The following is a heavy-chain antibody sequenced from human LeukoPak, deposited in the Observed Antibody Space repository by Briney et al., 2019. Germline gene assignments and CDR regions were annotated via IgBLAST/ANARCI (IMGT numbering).Heavy chain of an antibody. D-gene: IGHD4-17*01. CDR3: ARVSAPPDYGDYVSENWFDP. Sequence: GDSVKVSCKASGYTFTSYGINWVRQAPGQGLEWMGWISAYNKRNYAQKFQGRVTMTTDTSTSTAYMELRNLRSDDTAVYYCARVSAPPDYGDYVSENWFDPWGQGTLVTVSS. CDR2: ISAYNKR. V-gene: IGHV1-18*01. CDR1: GYTFTSYG. J-gene: IGHJ5*02.